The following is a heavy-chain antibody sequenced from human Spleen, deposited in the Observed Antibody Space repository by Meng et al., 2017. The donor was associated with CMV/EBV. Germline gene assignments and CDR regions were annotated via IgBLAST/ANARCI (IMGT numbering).Heavy chain of an antibody. V-gene: IGHV1-3*01. Sequence: QVQLVQSGAEVKKPGASVKVSCKASGYTFTSYAIHWVRQAPGQRLEWMGWINGGNGKTKYSQKFQGRVTMTTDTSTSTAYMELRSLRSDDTAVYYCARDSSSSVDYWGQGTLVTVSS. J-gene: IGHJ4*02. CDR3: ARDSSSSVDY. D-gene: IGHD6-6*01. CDR2: INGGNGKT. CDR1: GYTFTSYA.